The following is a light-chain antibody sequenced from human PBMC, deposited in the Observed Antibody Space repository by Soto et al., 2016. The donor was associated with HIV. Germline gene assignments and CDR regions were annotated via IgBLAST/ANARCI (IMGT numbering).Light chain of an antibody. Sequence: IQMTQSPSSLSASVGDRVTITCQANLDITNRVNWYQQKPGKPPKLLIHDASNLETGIPSRFSGGGSGTHFTFTISSLQPEDIATYYCQHFDNLPLAFGGGPRWR. CDR3: QHFDNLPLA. CDR1: LDITNR. V-gene: IGKV1-33*01. J-gene: IGKJ4*01. CDR2: DAS.